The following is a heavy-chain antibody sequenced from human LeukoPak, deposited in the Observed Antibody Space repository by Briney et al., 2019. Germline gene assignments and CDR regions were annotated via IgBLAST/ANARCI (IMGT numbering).Heavy chain of an antibody. CDR3: ARDRSGYSEYYFDY. CDR2: IYPSGST. D-gene: IGHD5-12*01. V-gene: IGHV4-4*07. CDR1: GGSTNTYC. J-gene: IGHJ4*02. Sequence: SETLSLTCTVSGGSTNTYCWSWIRQPAEKGLEWIGRIYPSGSTYYNPSLKSRVTISIDKSKNQFSLRLTSVTAADTAVYYCARDRSGYSEYYFDYWGQGSLATVSS.